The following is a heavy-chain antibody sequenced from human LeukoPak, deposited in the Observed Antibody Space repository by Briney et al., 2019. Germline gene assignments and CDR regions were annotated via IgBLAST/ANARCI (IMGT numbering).Heavy chain of an antibody. CDR1: GYTFTDYN. CDR2: INPNSGGT. V-gene: IGHV1-2*02. D-gene: IGHD6-25*01. Sequence: GASVKVSCQTSGYTFTDYNMHWVRQAPGQGLEWMGWINPNSGGTNYAQKFQGRVTMTRDTSISTAYMELSRLRSDDTAVYYCARGQSRARPAALGYWGQGTLVTVSS. CDR3: ARGQSRARPAALGY. J-gene: IGHJ4*02.